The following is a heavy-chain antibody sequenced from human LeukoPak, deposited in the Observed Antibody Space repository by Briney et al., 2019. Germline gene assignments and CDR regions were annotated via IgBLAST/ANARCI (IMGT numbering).Heavy chain of an antibody. CDR1: GFTFSSYA. Sequence: GGSLRLSCAASGFTFSSYAMHWVRQAPGKGLEWVAVMSYDGNNKYYADSVKGRFTISRDNSKNTLYLQMNSLITEDTAVYYCARDGDTAIRGVNFDYWGQGTLVTVSS. D-gene: IGHD3-10*01. CDR3: ARDGDTAIRGVNFDY. V-gene: IGHV3-30-3*01. J-gene: IGHJ4*02. CDR2: MSYDGNNK.